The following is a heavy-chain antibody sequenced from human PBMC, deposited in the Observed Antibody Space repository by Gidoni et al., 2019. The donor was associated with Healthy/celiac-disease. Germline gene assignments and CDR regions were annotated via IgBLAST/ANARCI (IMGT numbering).Heavy chain of an antibody. V-gene: IGHV1-2*02. CDR1: GYTFTGYY. D-gene: IGHD6-19*01. J-gene: IGHJ5*02. CDR3: AREWAIDGVYSSFDP. CDR2: INPNSGGT. Sequence: QVQLVQSGAEVKKPGAYVKVSCKASGYTFTGYYMHWVRQAPGQGLEWMGWINPNSGGTNYAQKFQGRVTMTRDTSISTAYMELSRLRSDDTAVYYCAREWAIDGVYSSFDPWGQGTLVTVSS.